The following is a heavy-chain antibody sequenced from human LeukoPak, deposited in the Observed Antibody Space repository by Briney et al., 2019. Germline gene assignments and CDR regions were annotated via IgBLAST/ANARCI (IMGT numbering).Heavy chain of an antibody. CDR2: IYYSGST. CDR3: ARTTVVLTFYYYYYMDV. D-gene: IGHD4-23*01. Sequence: SETLSLTCTVSGGSISCSSYYWGWIRQPPGKGLEWIGSIYYSGSTYYNPSLKSRVTISVDTSKNQFSLKLSSVTAADTAVYYCARTTVVLTFYYYYYMDVWGKGTTVTVSS. V-gene: IGHV4-39*07. CDR1: GGSISCSSYY. J-gene: IGHJ6*03.